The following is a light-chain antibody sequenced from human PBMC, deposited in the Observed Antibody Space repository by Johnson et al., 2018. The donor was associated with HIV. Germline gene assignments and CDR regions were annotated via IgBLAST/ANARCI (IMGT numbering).Light chain of an antibody. V-gene: IGLV1-51*01. J-gene: IGLJ1*01. Sequence: QSVLTQPPSVSAAPGQKVTISCSGSSSNIGNNYVSWYQQLPGTAPKLLIYDNNKRPSGIPDQFSGSKSGTSATLGTTGLQPGDEADYYCGTWDSSLSAYVFGTGTKVTVL. CDR2: DNN. CDR3: GTWDSSLSAYV. CDR1: SSNIGNNY.